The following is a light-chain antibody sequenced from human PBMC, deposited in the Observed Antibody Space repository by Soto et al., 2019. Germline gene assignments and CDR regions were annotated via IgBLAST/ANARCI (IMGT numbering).Light chain of an antibody. V-gene: IGLV1-40*01. Sequence: QSALTQPPSVSGAPGQRVTISCTGSSSNIGAGHDVHWYQQLPGTAPRLLIYGNSNRPSGVPDRFSGSKSGTSASLAITGLQAEDEADYYCQSYDNSLSAYVFAGGTKDTDL. CDR3: QSYDNSLSAYV. CDR2: GNS. J-gene: IGLJ1*01. CDR1: SSNIGAGHD.